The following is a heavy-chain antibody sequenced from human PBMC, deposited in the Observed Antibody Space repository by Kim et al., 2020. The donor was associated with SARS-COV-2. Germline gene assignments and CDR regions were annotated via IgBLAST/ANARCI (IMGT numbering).Heavy chain of an antibody. D-gene: IGHD3-16*01. J-gene: IGHJ4*02. CDR3: ARDKGERYSDY. CDR2: IWSDGSKE. V-gene: IGHV3-33*01. CDR1: GLPFSASG. Sequence: GGSLRLSCAASGLPFSASGMHWVRQAPGKGLEWVAMIWSDGSKEYYADSVNGRFTISRDNSKNTVYLQMNSLRAEDTAVYYCARDKGERYSDYWGQGTLVFVS.